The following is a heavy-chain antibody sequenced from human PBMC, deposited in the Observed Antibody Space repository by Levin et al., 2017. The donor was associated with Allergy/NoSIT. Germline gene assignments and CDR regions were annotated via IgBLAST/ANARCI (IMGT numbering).Heavy chain of an antibody. CDR3: ARQDLFARSSDWYFDL. Sequence: KVSCKGSGYSFTSYWIGWVRQMPGKGLEWMGIIYPGDSDTRYSPSFQGQVTISADKSISTAYLQWSSLKASDTAMYYCARQDLFARSSDWYFDLWGRGTLVTVSS. J-gene: IGHJ2*01. V-gene: IGHV5-51*01. CDR1: GYSFTSYW. D-gene: IGHD3-10*01. CDR2: IYPGDSDT.